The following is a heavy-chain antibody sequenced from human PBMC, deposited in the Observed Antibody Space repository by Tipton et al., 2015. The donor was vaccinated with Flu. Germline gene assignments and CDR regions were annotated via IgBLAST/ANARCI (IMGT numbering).Heavy chain of an antibody. CDR2: IYSSGIT. D-gene: IGHD3-16*02. V-gene: IGHV4-4*07. CDR3: ARDSPSLRLGDLSSFDY. Sequence: LRLSCTVSGGSLSSFYWTWIRQPAGKGLEWIGRIYSSGITKYNPSLKSRVTMSVDTSKNQFSLNLRSVTAADTAMYYCARDSPSLRLGDLSSFDYWGQGTLVTVSS. J-gene: IGHJ4*02. CDR1: GGSLSSFY.